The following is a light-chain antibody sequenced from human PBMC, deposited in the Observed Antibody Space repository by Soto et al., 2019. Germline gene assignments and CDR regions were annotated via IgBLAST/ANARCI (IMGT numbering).Light chain of an antibody. CDR1: TGAVTSGYY. CDR3: LFFYGGAGV. CDR2: STS. V-gene: IGLV7-43*01. Sequence: QAVVTQEPSLTVSPGGTVTLTCGSSTGAVTSGYYPNWFQQKPGQAPRVLIYSTSIKHSWTPARFSGSLLGGKAALTLSGVLPEDEAEYYCLFFYGGAGVFGGGTKVTVL. J-gene: IGLJ3*02.